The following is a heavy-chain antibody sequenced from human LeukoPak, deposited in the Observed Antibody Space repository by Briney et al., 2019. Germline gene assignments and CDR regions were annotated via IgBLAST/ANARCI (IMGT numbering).Heavy chain of an antibody. Sequence: SETLSLTCAVFGGSINSYYWSWIRQPPGKGLEWIGYIYYSGNTNYNPSFKSRVTISVDTSKNQFSLKLSSVTAADTAIYYCVGQPSATAAFDIWGQGTMVTVSS. D-gene: IGHD2-2*01. CDR3: VGQPSATAAFDI. CDR2: IYYSGNT. CDR1: GGSINSYY. J-gene: IGHJ3*02. V-gene: IGHV4-59*08.